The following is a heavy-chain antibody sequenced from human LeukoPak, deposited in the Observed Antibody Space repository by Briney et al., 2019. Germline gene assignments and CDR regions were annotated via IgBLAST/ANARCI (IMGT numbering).Heavy chain of an antibody. CDR1: GASISSYY. CDR3: ASHTAGHGSGY. J-gene: IGHJ4*01. CDR2: IYNSGST. Sequence: PSETLSLTCTVSGASISSYYWSWIRQPQGKGLEWIGHIYNSGSTRYNPSLKSRVDISVDTSNNQFSLNLNSVTVADTAVYYCASHTAGHGSGYWGHGILVTVSS. D-gene: IGHD5-24*01. V-gene: IGHV4-59*08.